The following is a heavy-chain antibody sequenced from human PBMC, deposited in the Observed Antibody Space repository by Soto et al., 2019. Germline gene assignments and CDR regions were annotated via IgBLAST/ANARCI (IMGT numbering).Heavy chain of an antibody. CDR1: GFTFSSYS. Sequence: PGGSLRLSCAASGFTFSSYSMNWVRQDPGKGLEWVSSISSSSSYIYYADSVKGRFTIPRDNAKNSLYLQMNSLRAEDTAVYHSARDYADYGGYFDYWGQVTLVTVSS. J-gene: IGHJ4*02. D-gene: IGHD4-17*01. CDR3: ARDYADYGGYFDY. CDR2: ISSSSSYI. V-gene: IGHV3-21*01.